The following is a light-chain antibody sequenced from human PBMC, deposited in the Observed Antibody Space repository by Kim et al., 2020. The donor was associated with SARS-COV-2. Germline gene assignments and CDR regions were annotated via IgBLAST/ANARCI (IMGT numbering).Light chain of an antibody. V-gene: IGLV2-14*03. J-gene: IGLJ1*01. CDR1: SSDVGGYNY. CDR3: SSYISSSTNYV. CDR2: DVS. Sequence: QSTTISCTGTSSDVGGYNYVSWYQQHPGKAPKLMIYDVSNRPSGVSNRFSGSKSGNTASLTISGLQAEDEADYYCSSYISSSTNYVFGTGTKVTVL.